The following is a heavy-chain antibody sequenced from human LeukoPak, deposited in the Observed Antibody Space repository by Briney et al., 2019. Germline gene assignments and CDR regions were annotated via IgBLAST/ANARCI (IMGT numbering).Heavy chain of an antibody. V-gene: IGHV4-39*01. D-gene: IGHD4-17*01. CDR3: ARGTVTLDY. CDR2: IYYTGST. Sequence: PSETLSLACTVSGGSISSSSYYRGWIRQPPGKGLEWIGSIYYTGSTYYNPSLNTRVTISVDTSKNQFSLKLSSVTAADTAVYYCARGTVTLDYWGQGTLVTVSS. CDR1: GGSISSSSYY. J-gene: IGHJ4*02.